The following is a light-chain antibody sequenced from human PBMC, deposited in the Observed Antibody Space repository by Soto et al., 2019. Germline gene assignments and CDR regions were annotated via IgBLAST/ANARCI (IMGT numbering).Light chain of an antibody. V-gene: IGLV2-14*03. J-gene: IGLJ1*01. Sequence: QSALTQPASVSGSPGQSITISCTGTSSDVGGYNYVSWYQQHPGKAPKLIIYDVSNRPSGVSNRFSGSKSGNTASLTISGLQAEDEADYYCSSYTTSSTGVFGTGTKLPS. CDR1: SSDVGGYNY. CDR3: SSYTTSSTGV. CDR2: DVS.